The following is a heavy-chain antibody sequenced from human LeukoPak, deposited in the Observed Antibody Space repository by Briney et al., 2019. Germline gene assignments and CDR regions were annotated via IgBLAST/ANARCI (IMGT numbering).Heavy chain of an antibody. Sequence: SETLSLTCTVSGGSISSSIYYWSWIRQPPGKGLEWLGRIYTSGSTNYNPSLKSRVTISVDTSKNQFSLKLSSVTAADTAVYYCARGRDIVVVPAEMDVWGKGTTVTISS. D-gene: IGHD2-2*01. CDR3: ARGRDIVVVPAEMDV. CDR1: GGSISSSIYY. V-gene: IGHV4-61*02. CDR2: IYTSGST. J-gene: IGHJ6*04.